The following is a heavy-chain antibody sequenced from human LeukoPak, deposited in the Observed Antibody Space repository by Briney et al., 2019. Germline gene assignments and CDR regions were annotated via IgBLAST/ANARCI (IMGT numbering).Heavy chain of an antibody. D-gene: IGHD3-16*01. V-gene: IGHV4-59*08. J-gene: IGHJ5*02. CDR2: IYYSGST. CDR3: ARRTSSYHYVWGSWFDP. Sequence: PSETLSLTCTVSGGSISSYYWSWIRQPPGKGLEWIGYIYYSGSTNYNPSLKSRVTISVDTSKNQFSLKLSSMTAADTAVYYCARRTSSYHYVWGSWFDPWGQGTLVTVSS. CDR1: GGSISSYY.